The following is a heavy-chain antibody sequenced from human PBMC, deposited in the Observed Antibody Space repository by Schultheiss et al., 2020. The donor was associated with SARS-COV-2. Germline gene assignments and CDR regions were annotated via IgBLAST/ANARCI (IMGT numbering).Heavy chain of an antibody. CDR3: ARVQALLLHCGGDCDAFDI. J-gene: IGHJ3*02. D-gene: IGHD2-21*01. CDR1: GGSVSSGSYY. V-gene: IGHV4-61*01. CDR2: IYYSGNT. Sequence: SETLSLTCTVSGGSVSSGSYYWSWIRQPPGKGLEWIGYIYYSGNTYYNPSLKSRVTISVDTSKNQFSLKLSSVTAADTAVYYCARVQALLLHCGGDCDAFDIWGQGTMVTVSS.